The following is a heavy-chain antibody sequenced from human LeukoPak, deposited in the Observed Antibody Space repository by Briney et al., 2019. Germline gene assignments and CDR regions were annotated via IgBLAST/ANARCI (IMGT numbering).Heavy chain of an antibody. J-gene: IGHJ6*02. Sequence: GGSLRLSCAASGFTLSSYTMSWVRQAPGKGLEWVSGISGSGGSTDYADSVKGRFTISRDNSKNTLYLQMNSLRAEDTAVYYCASRLLSAYYYGMDVWGQGTTVTISS. CDR3: ASRLLSAYYYGMDV. CDR1: GFTLSSYT. CDR2: ISGSGGST. D-gene: IGHD2-15*01. V-gene: IGHV3-23*01.